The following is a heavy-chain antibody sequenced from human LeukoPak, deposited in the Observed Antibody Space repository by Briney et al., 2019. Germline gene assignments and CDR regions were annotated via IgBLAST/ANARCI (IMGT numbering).Heavy chain of an antibody. Sequence: PSETLSLTCAVSGDSISSYYWSGIRQPPGKGLEWIGYIYHSGSTNYNPSLKSRVTISADTSKDQFSLKLASVTAADTAVYYCAAGYSSTWYYIACWGQGTLVTVSS. D-gene: IGHD6-13*01. CDR1: GDSISSYY. CDR3: AAGYSSTWYYIAC. V-gene: IGHV4-59*01. CDR2: IYHSGST. J-gene: IGHJ4*02.